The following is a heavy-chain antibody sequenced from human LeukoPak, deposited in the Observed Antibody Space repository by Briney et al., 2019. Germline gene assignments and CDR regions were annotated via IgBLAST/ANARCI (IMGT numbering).Heavy chain of an antibody. CDR2: IIPILAIA. Sequence: GSSVKVSCKASGGTFSSYGISWVRQAPGQGLEWMGRIIPILAIANYAQKFQGRVTITADKSTSTAYMELSSLRSEDTAVYYCARDSTLGVASAISDFWGQGTLVTVST. V-gene: IGHV1-69*04. J-gene: IGHJ4*02. CDR1: GGTFSSYG. D-gene: IGHD2-21*01. CDR3: ARDSTLGVASAISDF.